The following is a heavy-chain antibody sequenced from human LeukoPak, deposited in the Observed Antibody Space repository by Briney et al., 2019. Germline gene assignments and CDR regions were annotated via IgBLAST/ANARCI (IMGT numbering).Heavy chain of an antibody. Sequence: SETLSLTCAVYGGSFSGYYWSWIRQPPGKGLEWIGEINHSGSTNYNPSLKSRVTISVNTSKNQFSLKLTSVTAADTAVYYCARAGFALAPHRGTPFDYWGQGTLVTVSS. CDR1: GGSFSGYY. CDR3: ARAGFALAPHRGTPFDY. CDR2: INHSGST. J-gene: IGHJ4*02. V-gene: IGHV4-34*01. D-gene: IGHD6-6*01.